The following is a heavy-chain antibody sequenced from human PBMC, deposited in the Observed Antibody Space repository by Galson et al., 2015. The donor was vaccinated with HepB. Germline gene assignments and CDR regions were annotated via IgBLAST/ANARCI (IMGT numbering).Heavy chain of an antibody. CDR1: GYSFNTYW. Sequence: QSGAEVKKPGESLKISCKGSGYSFNTYWIAWVRQVPGKGLEWMGIIYPGDSNTRYSPSFQGQVTVSADKSSSTAYLQWSSLKASDTGMYYCARHRGFGDYGIDVWGQGTTVTVSS. CDR2: IYPGDSNT. CDR3: ARHRGFGDYGIDV. V-gene: IGHV5-51*01. J-gene: IGHJ6*02. D-gene: IGHD3-10*01.